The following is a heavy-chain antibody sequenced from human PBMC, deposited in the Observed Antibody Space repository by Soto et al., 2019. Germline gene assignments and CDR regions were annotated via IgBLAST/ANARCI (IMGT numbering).Heavy chain of an antibody. CDR1: GFSLSRYA. V-gene: IGHV3-30-3*01. D-gene: IGHD6-6*01. Sequence: QVQLVESGGVVVQPGRSLRLSCAVSGFSLSRYAMHWVRQAPGKGLDWVAVISFDGSTQYYADSVRGRFTISRDYSSNTKFLQMNSLRPEDTALYYCAREGDSSSSRDAFDIWGHGTMVTVSS. J-gene: IGHJ3*02. CDR3: AREGDSSSSRDAFDI. CDR2: ISFDGSTQ.